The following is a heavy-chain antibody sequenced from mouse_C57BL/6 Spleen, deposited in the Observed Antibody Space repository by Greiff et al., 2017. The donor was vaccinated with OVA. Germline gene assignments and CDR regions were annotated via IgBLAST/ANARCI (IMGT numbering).Heavy chain of an antibody. V-gene: IGHV1-15*01. Sequence: QVQLQQSGAELVRPGASVTLSCTASGYTFTDYEMHWVKQTPVHGLEWIGAIDPETGGTAYNQKFKGKAILTADKSSSTAYMELRSLTSEDSAVYYCTRRLECAYWGQGTLVTVSA. J-gene: IGHJ3*01. CDR3: TRRLECAY. D-gene: IGHD2-4*01. CDR1: GYTFTDYE. CDR2: IDPETGGT.